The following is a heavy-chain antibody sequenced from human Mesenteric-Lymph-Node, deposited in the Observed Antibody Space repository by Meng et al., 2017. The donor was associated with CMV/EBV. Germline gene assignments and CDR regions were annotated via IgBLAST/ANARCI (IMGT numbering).Heavy chain of an antibody. CDR2: ISSSSSYI. D-gene: IGHD4-11*01. CDR3: GSLQNFDY. Sequence: GESLKISCAASGFAFDTYGMNWVRQTPGKGLEWVSSISSSSSYIYYADSVKGRFTISRDNAKNSLYLQMNSLRAEDTAVYYCGSLQNFDYWGQGTLVTVSS. J-gene: IGHJ4*02. CDR1: GFAFDTYG. V-gene: IGHV3-21*01.